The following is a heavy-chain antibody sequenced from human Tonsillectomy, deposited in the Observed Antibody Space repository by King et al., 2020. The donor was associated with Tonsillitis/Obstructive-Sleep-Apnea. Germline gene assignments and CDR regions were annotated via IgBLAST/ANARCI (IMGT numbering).Heavy chain of an antibody. Sequence: VQLVESGGGLVQPGGSPRLSCAASGFTFSSYWMHWVRQAPGKGLVWVSRITSDGSSTSYADSVKGRFTISRDNAKNTLYLQMNSLRADDTAVDYCARQGRGIAARQPDAFDIWGQGTMVTVSP. D-gene: IGHD6-6*01. CDR1: GFTFSSYW. CDR3: ARQGRGIAARQPDAFDI. V-gene: IGHV3-74*01. CDR2: ITSDGSST. J-gene: IGHJ3*02.